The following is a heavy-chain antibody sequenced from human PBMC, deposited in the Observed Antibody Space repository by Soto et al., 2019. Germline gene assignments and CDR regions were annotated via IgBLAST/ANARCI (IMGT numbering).Heavy chain of an antibody. CDR3: ARASVGAQAYFDY. CDR2: INAGNGNT. CDR1: GYTFTSYA. J-gene: IGHJ4*02. V-gene: IGHV1-3*01. Sequence: ASVKVSCKASGYTFTSYAMHWVRQAPGQRLEWMGWINAGNGNTKYSQKFQGRVTITRDTSASTAYMELSSLRSDDTAVYYCARASVGAQAYFDYWGQGTLVTVSS. D-gene: IGHD1-26*01.